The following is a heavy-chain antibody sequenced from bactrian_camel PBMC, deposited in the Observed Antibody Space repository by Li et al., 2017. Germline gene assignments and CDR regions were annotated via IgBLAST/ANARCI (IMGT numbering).Heavy chain of an antibody. V-gene: IGHV3-2*01. Sequence: VQLVESGGGLVQPGGSLRLSCAGSGFVFESYFMSWIRQTPGKGLEWVASLYGDGTITYYADSVKGRFTVSQDNATNTAYLQMNSLKPEDTAVYHCAADSEVYCDYDLDIRLLGPGDPGHRL. CDR1: GFVFESYF. D-gene: IGHD4*01. J-gene: IGHJ6*01. CDR3: AADSEVYCDYDLDIRL. CDR2: LYGDGTIT.